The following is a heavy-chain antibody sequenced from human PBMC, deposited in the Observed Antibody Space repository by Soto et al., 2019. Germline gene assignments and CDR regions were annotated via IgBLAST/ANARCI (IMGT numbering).Heavy chain of an antibody. V-gene: IGHV3-53*01. CDR1: GFSFSGKNY. D-gene: IGHD1-1*01. Sequence: DVQLEQSGGGLIQPGGSLRLSCAASGFSFSGKNYLTWVRQGPGKRLEWVSALYSSDSTYYADSVKGRFSVSKDNSKNTFYLQLHSLTLEDTALYFCATWLQREHAFDIWGLGTMVTVSS. CDR2: LYSSDST. J-gene: IGHJ3*02. CDR3: ATWLQREHAFDI.